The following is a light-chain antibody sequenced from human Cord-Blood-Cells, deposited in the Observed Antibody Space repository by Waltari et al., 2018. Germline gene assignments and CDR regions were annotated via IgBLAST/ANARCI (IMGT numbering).Light chain of an antibody. Sequence: QSALTQPASVSGSPGQSITISCTGTSSDVGGYNYVSWYQQHPGKAPNLMIYDVSKRPSGVSNRFSRSKSGNTASLTISGLQAEDEADYYCSSYTSSSTWVFGGGTKLTVL. CDR1: SSDVGGYNY. CDR2: DVS. V-gene: IGLV2-14*01. J-gene: IGLJ3*02. CDR3: SSYTSSSTWV.